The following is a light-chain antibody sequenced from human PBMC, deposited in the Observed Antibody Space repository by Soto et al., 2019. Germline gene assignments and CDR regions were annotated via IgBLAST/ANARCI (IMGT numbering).Light chain of an antibody. Sequence: DIQMTQSPSSLSASVGDRVTITCRASQSISNYLNWYQQKPGKAPKLLIYAASSLQSGVPSRFSGSGSGTDFTLTISSLQPEDFATYYCHQSYNTPLTFGGETKVEIK. CDR2: AAS. CDR3: HQSYNTPLT. CDR1: QSISNY. V-gene: IGKV1-39*01. J-gene: IGKJ4*01.